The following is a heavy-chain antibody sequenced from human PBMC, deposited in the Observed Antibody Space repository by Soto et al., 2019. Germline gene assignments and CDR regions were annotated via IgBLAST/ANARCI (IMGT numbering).Heavy chain of an antibody. J-gene: IGHJ4*02. D-gene: IGHD4-17*01. CDR3: AKDRHDYGDYYFDY. CDR1: GFTFSSYG. Sequence: QVQLVESGGGVVQPGRSLRLSCAASGFTFSSYGMHWVRQAPGKGLEWVAVISYDGSNKYYADSVKGPFTNSRDNSKNTLYLQMNSLRAEDTAVYYCAKDRHDYGDYYFDYWGQGTLVTVSS. V-gene: IGHV3-30*18. CDR2: ISYDGSNK.